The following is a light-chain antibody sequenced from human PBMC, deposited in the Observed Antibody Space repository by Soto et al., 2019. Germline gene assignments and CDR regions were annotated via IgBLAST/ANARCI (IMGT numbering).Light chain of an antibody. CDR1: SSDIGGYNS. J-gene: IGLJ3*02. CDR2: EVN. Sequence: QSVLTQPPSASGSPGQSVTISCTGTSSDIGGYNSVSWYQQHPGKAPRLMIYEVNKRPSGVPDRFSGSKSGYTASLTVSGLQTEDEAFYYCSSSAGIYHYLVFGGGTKVPVL. CDR3: SSSAGIYHYLV. V-gene: IGLV2-8*01.